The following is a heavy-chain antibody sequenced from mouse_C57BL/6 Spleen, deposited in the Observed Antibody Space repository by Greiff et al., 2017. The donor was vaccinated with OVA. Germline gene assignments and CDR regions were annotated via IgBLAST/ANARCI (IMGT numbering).Heavy chain of an antibody. J-gene: IGHJ1*03. V-gene: IGHV1-85*01. Sequence: QVQLQQSGPELVKPGASVKLSCKASGYTFTSYDINGVKQRPGPGLEWIGWIYPRDGSTKYNEKFKGKATLTVDTSSSTAYMELHSLTSEDSAVYFCARAKTTVVAPYWYFDVWGTGTTVTVSS. CDR3: ARAKTTVVAPYWYFDV. D-gene: IGHD1-1*01. CDR2: IYPRDGST. CDR1: GYTFTSYD.